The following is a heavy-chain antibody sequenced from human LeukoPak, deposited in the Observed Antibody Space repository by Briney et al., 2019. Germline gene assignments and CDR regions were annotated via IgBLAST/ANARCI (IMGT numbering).Heavy chain of an antibody. J-gene: IGHJ4*02. CDR2: ISSSGSTI. D-gene: IGHD6-6*01. Sequence: PGGSLRLSCAASGFTFSSYEMNWVRQAPGKGLEWVSYISSSGSTIYYADSVKGRFTISRDNAKNSLHLQMNSLRAEDTAVYYCATGIAARPGGSFDYWGQGTLVTVSS. V-gene: IGHV3-48*03. CDR1: GFTFSSYE. CDR3: ATGIAARPGGSFDY.